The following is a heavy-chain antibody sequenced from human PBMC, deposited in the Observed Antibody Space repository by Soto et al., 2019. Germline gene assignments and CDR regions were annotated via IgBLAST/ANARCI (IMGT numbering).Heavy chain of an antibody. V-gene: IGHV3-23*01. CDR1: GFTFSSSG. CDR2: ISVRGDYR. J-gene: IGHJ3*01. CDR3: ANHGGFDF. Sequence: EGQLLQSGGGLVQPGESLRVSCAASGFTFSSSGMSWVRQAPGKGLEWVSSISVRGDYRYYADSVKGRFTISRDKSKNTPYLQMDSLTAEDTAVYYCANHGGFDFWGQGTMVAVSS. D-gene: IGHD4-17*01.